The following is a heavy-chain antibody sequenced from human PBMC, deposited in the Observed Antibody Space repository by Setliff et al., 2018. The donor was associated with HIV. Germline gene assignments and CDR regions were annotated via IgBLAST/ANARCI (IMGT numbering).Heavy chain of an antibody. D-gene: IGHD3-16*01. CDR2: IYISRST. V-gene: IGHV4-61*09. CDR1: GGSVNSQSDY. CDR3: ARARGSTLYINTFDS. J-gene: IGHJ4*02. Sequence: SLTCTVSGGSVNSQSDYWTWIRQPAGKGLEWLGHIYISRSTNYNPSFKGRVAMSVDRSKNQFSLKLSSVTAADTAVYHCARARGSTLYINTFDSWGQGTLVTVSS.